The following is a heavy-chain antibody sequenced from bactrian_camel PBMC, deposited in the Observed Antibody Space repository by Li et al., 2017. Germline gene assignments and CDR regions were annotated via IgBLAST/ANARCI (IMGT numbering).Heavy chain of an antibody. Sequence: HVQLVESGEASVQAGGSLRLTCEASGDATGRYSMAWFRQAPGKEREGVAAIDFANITDYAESVKGRFAASKDTPKGTWFLQMNSLVPEDSGMYYCAAVPGRVLFRLLRSQYNSWGMGTQVTVS. D-gene: IGHD3*01. CDR1: GDATGRYS. J-gene: IGHJ6*01. V-gene: IGHV3-3*01. CDR2: IDFANIT. CDR3: AAVPGRVLFRLLRSQYNS.